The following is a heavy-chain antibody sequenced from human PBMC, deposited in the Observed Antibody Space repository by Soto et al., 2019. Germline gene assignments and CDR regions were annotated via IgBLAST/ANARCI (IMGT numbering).Heavy chain of an antibody. CDR1: GYSFTSYW. CDR3: ASTSIAAAGKDYYLGPFDY. Sequence: PGESLKISCKGSGYSFTSYWIGWVRQMPGKGLEWMGIIYPGDSDTRYSPSFQGQVTISADKSISTAYLQWSSLKASDTAMYYCASTSIAAAGKDYYLGPFDYWGQGTLVTVSS. J-gene: IGHJ4*02. V-gene: IGHV5-51*01. CDR2: IYPGDSDT. D-gene: IGHD6-13*01.